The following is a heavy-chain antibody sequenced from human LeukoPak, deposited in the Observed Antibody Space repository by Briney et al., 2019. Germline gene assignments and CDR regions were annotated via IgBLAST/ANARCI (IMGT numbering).Heavy chain of an antibody. CDR1: GFTVSRNY. J-gene: IGHJ4*02. D-gene: IGHD3-3*01. V-gene: IGHV3-53*01. CDR2: IYSDGST. Sequence: GGSLRLSCGASGFTVSRNYMSWVRQAPGKGLEWVSEIYSDGSTYYAASVKGRFSISRDTSKNTVYLQMNSLRADDTALYYCASATIFGVVIYYWGQGTLVTVSS. CDR3: ASATIFGVVIYY.